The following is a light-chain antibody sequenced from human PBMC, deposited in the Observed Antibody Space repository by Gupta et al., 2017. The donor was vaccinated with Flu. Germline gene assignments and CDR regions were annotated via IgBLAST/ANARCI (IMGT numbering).Light chain of an antibody. CDR3: SSYAGSNILYV. Sequence: QSALPQPPSASGSPGPSVTISCTGTSSDVGGYNYVSGYQQHPGKAPKLMIYEVSKRPSGVPARFSGSKSGNTASLTVSGLQAEDEADYYCSSYAGSNILYVFGTGTKVTVL. J-gene: IGLJ1*01. CDR2: EVS. CDR1: SSDVGGYNY. V-gene: IGLV2-8*01.